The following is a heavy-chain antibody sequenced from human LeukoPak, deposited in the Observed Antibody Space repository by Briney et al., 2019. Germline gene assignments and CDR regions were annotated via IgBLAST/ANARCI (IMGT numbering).Heavy chain of an antibody. CDR1: GFTFSSYW. D-gene: IGHD6-19*01. J-gene: IGHJ4*02. CDR2: IKQDGSEK. CDR3: AGVSGTVAAFDY. Sequence: GGSLRLSCAASGFTFSSYWMSWVRQAPGKGLEWVANIKQDGSEKYYVDSVKGRFTISRDNAENSLYLQMNSLRAEDTAVYYCAGVSGTVAAFDYWGQGTLVTVSS. V-gene: IGHV3-7*01.